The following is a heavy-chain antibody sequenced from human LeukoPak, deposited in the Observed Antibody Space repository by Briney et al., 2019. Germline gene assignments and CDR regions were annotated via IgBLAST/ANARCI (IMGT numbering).Heavy chain of an antibody. V-gene: IGHV4-59*12. CDR3: ARSAGVTSGQNWFDP. D-gene: IGHD2-21*02. CDR1: GGSISSYY. J-gene: IGHJ5*02. Sequence: PSETLSLTCTVSGGSISSYYWSWIRQPPGKGLEWIGYIYYSGSTNYNPSLKSRVTISVDTSKNQFSLKLSSVTAADTAVYYCARSAGVTSGQNWFDPWGQGTLVTVSS. CDR2: IYYSGST.